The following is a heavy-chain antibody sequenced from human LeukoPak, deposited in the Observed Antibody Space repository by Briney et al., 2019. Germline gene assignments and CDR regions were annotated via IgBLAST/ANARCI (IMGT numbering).Heavy chain of an antibody. Sequence: SQTLSLTCTVSGGSISGGYYWSWTRQHPGKGLEWIGYIYYSGSAYYNPSLKSRVTISLDMSKNQFSLRLSSVTAADTAMYYCARAPGRGQWLVLSLDWFDPWGQGTLVTVSS. V-gene: IGHV4-31*03. CDR2: IYYSGSA. CDR3: ARAPGRGQWLVLSLDWFDP. D-gene: IGHD6-19*01. CDR1: GGSISGGYY. J-gene: IGHJ5*02.